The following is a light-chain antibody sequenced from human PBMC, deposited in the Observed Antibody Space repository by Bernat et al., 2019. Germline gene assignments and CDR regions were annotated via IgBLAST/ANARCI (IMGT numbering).Light chain of an antibody. CDR3: QQYNTFSEA. CDR2: KTS. J-gene: IGKJ1*01. V-gene: IGKV1-5*03. CDR1: QSLGTW. Sequence: DIQMTQSPPTLSASVGDRVTITCRASQSLGTWLAWYQQIPGKAPKLLISKTSILQSGVPSRFSGSGSGTEFTLTISSLQPDDFATYYCQQYNTFSEAFGQGTKVEIK.